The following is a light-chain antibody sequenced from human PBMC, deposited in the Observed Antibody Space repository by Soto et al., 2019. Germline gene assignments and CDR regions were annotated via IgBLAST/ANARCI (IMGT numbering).Light chain of an antibody. CDR1: SSDVGSYNR. CDR2: EVS. Sequence: QSVLTQPPSVSGSPGQSVAISCTGTSSDVGSYNRVSWYQQPPGAAPKLMIYEVSNRPSGVPDRFSGSKSGNTASLTISGLQAEDEADYYFNSYTGSSTYVLGTGTKV. CDR3: NSYTGSSTYV. V-gene: IGLV2-18*02. J-gene: IGLJ1*01.